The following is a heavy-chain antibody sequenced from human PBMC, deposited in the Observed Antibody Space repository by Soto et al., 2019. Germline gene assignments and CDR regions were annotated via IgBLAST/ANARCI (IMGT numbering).Heavy chain of an antibody. J-gene: IGHJ5*02. CDR1: GGTFSSYA. D-gene: IGHD2-15*01. Sequence: GASVKVSCKASGGTFSSYAISWVRQAPGQGLEWMGGIIPIFGTANYAQKFQGRVTITADESTSTAYMELSSLRSEDTAVYYCARLVVVAATAVNWFDPWGQGTLVTVSS. CDR3: ARLVVVAATAVNWFDP. CDR2: IIPIFGTA. V-gene: IGHV1-69*13.